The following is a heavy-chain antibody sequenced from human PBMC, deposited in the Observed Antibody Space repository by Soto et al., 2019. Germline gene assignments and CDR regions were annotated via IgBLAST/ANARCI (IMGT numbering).Heavy chain of an antibody. V-gene: IGHV1-3*01. D-gene: IGHD4-4*01. J-gene: IGHJ3*01. CDR2: INPANGNT. Sequence: QVQLVQSGAEMKKPGASVNISCQASGFTFSDTLINWVRQGPGQGLEWMGWINPANGNTRYSESFQGRVTISSLSSASTAYVALRDLTSEDTAVYYCARDTVSVGPRANDAFDVWGQGTMITVSS. CDR3: ARDTVSVGPRANDAFDV. CDR1: GFTFSDTL.